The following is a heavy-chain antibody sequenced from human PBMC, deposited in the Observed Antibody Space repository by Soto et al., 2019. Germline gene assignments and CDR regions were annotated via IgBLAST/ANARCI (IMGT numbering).Heavy chain of an antibody. V-gene: IGHV3-33*01. CDR3: ARQEYYDFPLDY. CDR2: IWYDGSNK. Sequence: HPGGSLRLSCAASGFTFSSYGMHWVRQAPGKGLEWVAVIWYDGSNKYYADSVKGRFTISRDNSKNTLYLQMNSLRAEDTAVYYCARQEYYDFPLDYWGQGTLVTVSS. D-gene: IGHD3-3*01. J-gene: IGHJ4*02. CDR1: GFTFSSYG.